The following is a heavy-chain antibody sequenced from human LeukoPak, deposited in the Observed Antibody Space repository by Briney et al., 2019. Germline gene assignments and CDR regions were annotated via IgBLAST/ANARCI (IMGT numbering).Heavy chain of an antibody. CDR3: ARDKMVGDSYFDS. J-gene: IGHJ4*02. CDR2: ISGSGGST. CDR1: GFTFSSYA. Sequence: GGSLRLSCAASGFTFSSYAMSWVRQAPGKGLEWVSAISGSGGSTYYADSVKGRFTISRDNARNSLYLEMNSLRAEDTAVYYCARDKMVGDSYFDSWGQGILVTVSS. D-gene: IGHD1-26*01. V-gene: IGHV3-23*01.